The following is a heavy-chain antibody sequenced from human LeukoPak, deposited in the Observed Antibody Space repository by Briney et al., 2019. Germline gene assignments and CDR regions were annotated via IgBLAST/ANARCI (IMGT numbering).Heavy chain of an antibody. V-gene: IGHV3-21*01. CDR3: ARGVVVTGLDY. Sequence: GGSLRLSCAASGFTFSDYSMKWVRQAPGKGLEWVSSISSSSSYIYYADSVKGRFTISRDNAKNSLYLQMNSLRAEDTAVYYCARGVVVTGLDYWGQGTLVAVCS. D-gene: IGHD2-2*01. CDR1: GFTFSDYS. J-gene: IGHJ4*02. CDR2: ISSSSSYI.